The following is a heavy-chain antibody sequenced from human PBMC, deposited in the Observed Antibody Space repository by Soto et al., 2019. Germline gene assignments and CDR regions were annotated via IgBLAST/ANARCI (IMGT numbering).Heavy chain of an antibody. CDR1: GGSFSGYY. J-gene: IGHJ4*02. CDR2: INHSGST. Sequence: SETLSLTCAVYGGSFSGYYWSWIRQPPGKGLEWIGEINHSGSTNYNPSLKSRVTISVDTSKNQFSLKLGSVTAADTAVYYWASLRYFDWLLRYWGQGTLVTVSS. D-gene: IGHD3-9*01. V-gene: IGHV4-34*01. CDR3: ASLRYFDWLLRY.